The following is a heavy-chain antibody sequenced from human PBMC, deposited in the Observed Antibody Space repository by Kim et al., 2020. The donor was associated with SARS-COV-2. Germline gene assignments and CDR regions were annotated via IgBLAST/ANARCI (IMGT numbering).Heavy chain of an antibody. Sequence: DGSSTTYADSVRDRYTIYRDHTKNSVYLQMSSMRAEDTAVYYFARTNYFDYGGQGTLVTVSS. CDR3: ARTNYFDY. CDR2: DGSST. V-gene: IGHV3-74*01. J-gene: IGHJ4*02.